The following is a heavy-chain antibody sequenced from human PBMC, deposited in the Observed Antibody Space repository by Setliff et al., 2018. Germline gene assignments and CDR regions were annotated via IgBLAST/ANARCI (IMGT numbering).Heavy chain of an antibody. Sequence: SETLSLTCTISGGSISSYFWTWIRQPAGKGLEWIGRIYTSGSTNYNPSLKSRVTMSIDTSKNQFSLKLTSVTAAGTAVYYCVRDLPELTGRSFDPWGQGTQVTVSS. V-gene: IGHV4-4*07. D-gene: IGHD7-27*01. CDR1: GGSISSYF. J-gene: IGHJ5*01. CDR2: IYTSGST. CDR3: VRDLPELTGRSFDP.